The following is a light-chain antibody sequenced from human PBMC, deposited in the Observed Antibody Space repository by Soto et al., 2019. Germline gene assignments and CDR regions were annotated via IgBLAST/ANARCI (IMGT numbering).Light chain of an antibody. J-gene: IGLJ3*02. CDR2: DDS. V-gene: IGLV3-21*02. CDR1: NVGSKS. Sequence: VLTHPASVSVAPGQTARITWGGNNVGSKSVHWYQQKPGQAPVLGVYDDSDRPSGIPERFSGSNSGNTANLTISSVEAGDEAEYYCQVWASSSDLQVFGGGTELTVL. CDR3: QVWASSSDLQV.